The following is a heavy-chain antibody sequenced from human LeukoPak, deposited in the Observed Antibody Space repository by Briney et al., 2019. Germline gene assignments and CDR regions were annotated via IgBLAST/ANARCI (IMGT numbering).Heavy chain of an antibody. Sequence: GGSLRLSCAASGLTFSSYAMHWVRQAPGKGLEYVSAISSNGGSTYYANSVKGRFTISRDNSKNTLYLQMGSLRAEDMAVYYCARGARLIRIAAAGTGFSPPDYWGQGTLVTVSS. D-gene: IGHD6-13*01. CDR3: ARGARLIRIAAAGTGFSPPDY. V-gene: IGHV3-64*01. CDR1: GLTFSSYA. CDR2: ISSNGGST. J-gene: IGHJ4*02.